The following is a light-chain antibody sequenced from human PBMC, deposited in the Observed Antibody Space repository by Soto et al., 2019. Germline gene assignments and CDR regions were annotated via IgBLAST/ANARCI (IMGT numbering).Light chain of an antibody. CDR3: QQYEGT. CDR2: DAS. J-gene: IGKJ2*01. CDR1: QSISSW. V-gene: IGKV1-5*01. Sequence: DIQMTQSPSTLSASVGDRVTITCRVSQSISSWLAWYQQKPGKAPKLLIYDASSLESGVPSRFSGSGSGTEFTLTISSLQPDDFATYYCQQYEGTFGQGTKLEIK.